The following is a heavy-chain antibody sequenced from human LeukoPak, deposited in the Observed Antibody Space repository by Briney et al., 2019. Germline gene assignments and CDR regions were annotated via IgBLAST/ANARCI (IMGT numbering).Heavy chain of an antibody. J-gene: IGHJ5*02. CDR1: GGSISSYY. V-gene: IGHV4-59*01. Sequence: SETLSLTCTVSGGSISSYYWSWIRQSPGKGLEWIGYIYDSGSINYSPPLKSRVTISVDTSKNHFSLRLSSVTAADTAVYYCARGIAEGNWFDPWGQGTRVTVSS. CDR3: ARGIAEGNWFDP. CDR2: IYDSGSI. D-gene: IGHD6-13*01.